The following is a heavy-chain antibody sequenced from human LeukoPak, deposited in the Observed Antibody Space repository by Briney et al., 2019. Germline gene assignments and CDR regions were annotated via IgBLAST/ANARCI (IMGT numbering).Heavy chain of an antibody. CDR2: IYHSGST. V-gene: IGHV4-30-2*01. CDR1: GGSISSGGYY. D-gene: IGHD6-6*01. Sequence: SETLSLTYTVSGGSISSGGYYWSWIRQPPGKGLEWIGYIYHSGSTYYNPSLKSRVTISVDRSKNQFSLKLSSVTAADTAVYYCARALYSSSSFDFDYWGQGTLVTVSS. CDR3: ARALYSSSSFDFDY. J-gene: IGHJ4*02.